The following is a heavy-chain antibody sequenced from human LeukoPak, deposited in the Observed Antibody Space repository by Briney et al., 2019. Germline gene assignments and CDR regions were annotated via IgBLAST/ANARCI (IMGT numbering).Heavy chain of an antibody. CDR2: IWYDGSNK. V-gene: IGHV3-33*06. J-gene: IGHJ6*03. D-gene: IGHD2-2*01. CDR1: GFTFSSYG. Sequence: PGRSLRLSCAASGFTFSSYGMHWVRQAPGKGLEWVAVIWYDGSNKYYADSVKGRFTISRDNSKNTLYLQMNSLRAEDTAVYYCAKCEYQLHSYYYYMDVWGKGTTVTVSS. CDR3: AKCEYQLHSYYYYMDV.